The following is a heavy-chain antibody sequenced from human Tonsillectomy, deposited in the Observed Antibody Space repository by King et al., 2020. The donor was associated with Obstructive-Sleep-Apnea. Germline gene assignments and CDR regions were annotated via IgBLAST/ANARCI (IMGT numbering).Heavy chain of an antibody. Sequence: VQLVESGGGVVQPGRSLRLSCAASGFTFSSYAMHWVRQAPGKGLEWVAVISYDGSNKYYADSVKGRFTISRENSKNTRYLQMNSLRAEDTAVYYCARDLYIVVVVAATQPGQDYYGMDVWGQGTTVTVSS. CDR3: ARDLYIVVVVAATQPGQDYYGMDV. CDR2: ISYDGSNK. D-gene: IGHD2-15*01. J-gene: IGHJ6*02. CDR1: GFTFSSYA. V-gene: IGHV3-30-3*01.